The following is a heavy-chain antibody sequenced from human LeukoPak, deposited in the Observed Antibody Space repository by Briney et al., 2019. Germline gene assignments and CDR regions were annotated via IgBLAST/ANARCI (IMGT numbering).Heavy chain of an antibody. D-gene: IGHD3-10*01. CDR1: GFTVSTTY. CDR2: IYRGGTT. CDR3: ARAFGPYYFDY. J-gene: IGHJ4*02. Sequence: GGSLRLSCAASGFTVSTTYVNWVRQAPGKGLEWVSLIYRGGTTYYADSVKGRFTISRDNSKNTLDLQMNSLRAEDTAFYYCARAFGPYYFDYWGQGALVTVSS. V-gene: IGHV3-66*01.